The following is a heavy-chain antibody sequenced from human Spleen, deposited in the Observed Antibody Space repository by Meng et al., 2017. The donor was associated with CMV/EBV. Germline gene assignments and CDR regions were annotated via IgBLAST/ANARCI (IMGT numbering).Heavy chain of an antibody. J-gene: IGHJ5*02. CDR2: IYYSGST. V-gene: IGHV4-30-4*08. D-gene: IGHD2/OR15-2a*01. CDR1: DGSIRSGDYY. CDR3: ARGGCSTILECWFDP. Sequence: SDGSIRSGDYYWSWIRQPPGKGLEWIGYIYYSGSTYYNPSLKSRVTISVDTSKNQFSLKLSSVTAADTAVYYCARGGCSTILECWFDPWGQGTLVTVSS.